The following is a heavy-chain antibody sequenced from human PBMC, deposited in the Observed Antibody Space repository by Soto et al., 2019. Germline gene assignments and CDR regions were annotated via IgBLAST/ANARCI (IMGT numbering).Heavy chain of an antibody. CDR1: GYRFSSHG. Sequence: QVQLVESGGGVVQPGRSLRLSCAAAGYRFSSHGMHWVRQAPGRGLEWVAAIWYDGSKKCYADSVKGRFIVSRDDSKYTLYLEMNSLRAEDTAVYYCARDPASSMDVWGQGTTVTVSS. V-gene: IGHV3-33*01. D-gene: IGHD6-25*01. CDR2: IWYDGSKK. J-gene: IGHJ6*01. CDR3: ARDPASSMDV.